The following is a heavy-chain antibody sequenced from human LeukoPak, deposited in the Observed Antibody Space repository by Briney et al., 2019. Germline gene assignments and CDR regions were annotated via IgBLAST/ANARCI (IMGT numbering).Heavy chain of an antibody. CDR1: GFTFSSYG. V-gene: IGHV3-30*18. Sequence: PGRSLRLSCAASGFTFSSYGMHWVRQAPGKGLEWVAVISYDGSNKYYADSVKGRFTISRDNSKNTLYLQMNSLRAEDTAVYYCAKISDCSSTSCYSYYYGMDVWGQGTTVTVSS. CDR3: AKISDCSSTSCYSYYYGMDV. CDR2: ISYDGSNK. J-gene: IGHJ6*02. D-gene: IGHD2-2*01.